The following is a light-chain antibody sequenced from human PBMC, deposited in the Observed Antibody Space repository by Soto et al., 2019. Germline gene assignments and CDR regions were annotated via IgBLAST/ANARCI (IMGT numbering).Light chain of an antibody. V-gene: IGKV1-39*01. CDR1: QSISSY. Sequence: IQMTQSPSSLSAAIGDIITITCRASQSISSYLNWYHQKPGKAPKLLIYAASSLQSGVPSRFSGSGSGTDFTLTVSSLQPEDSATYYCQQSYTSRITFGRGTRLEIK. CDR3: QQSYTSRIT. J-gene: IGKJ5*01. CDR2: AAS.